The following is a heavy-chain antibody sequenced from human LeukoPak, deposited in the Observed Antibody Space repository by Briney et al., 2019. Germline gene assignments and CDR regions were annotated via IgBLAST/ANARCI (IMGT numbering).Heavy chain of an antibody. V-gene: IGHV4-38-2*02. CDR1: GYSISSGYY. J-gene: IGHJ5*02. Sequence: SETLSLTCTVSGYSISSGYYWGWIRQPPGKGLEWIGSIYHSGSTYYNPSLKSRVTISVDTSKNQFSLKLSSVTAADTAVYYCARAPYGSGRFDPWGQGTLVTVSS. CDR2: IYHSGST. CDR3: ARAPYGSGRFDP. D-gene: IGHD3-10*01.